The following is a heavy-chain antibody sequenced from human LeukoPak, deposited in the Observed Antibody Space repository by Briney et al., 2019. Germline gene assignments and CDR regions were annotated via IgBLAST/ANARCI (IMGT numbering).Heavy chain of an antibody. Sequence: SETLSLTCAVYGGSFSGYYWSWIRQPPGKGLEWIGEINHSGSTNYNPSLKSRVTISVDTSKSQFSLKLSSVAAADTAVYYCARGATVITYPYMDVWGKGTTATVSS. CDR1: GGSFSGYY. V-gene: IGHV4-34*01. J-gene: IGHJ6*03. CDR3: ARGATVITYPYMDV. CDR2: INHSGST. D-gene: IGHD3-22*01.